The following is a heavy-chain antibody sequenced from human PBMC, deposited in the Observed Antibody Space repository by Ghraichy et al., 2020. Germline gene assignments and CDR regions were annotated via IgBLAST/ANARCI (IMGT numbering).Heavy chain of an antibody. D-gene: IGHD2-15*01. J-gene: IGHJ1*01. CDR3: AKTRMVVVAATVDFQH. Sequence: LSLTCAASGFTFSSYAMSWVRQAPGKGLEWVSAISGSGGSPYYADSVKGRFTISRDNSKNTLYLQMNSLRAEDTAVYYCAKTRMVVVAATVDFQHWGQGTLVTVSS. CDR1: GFTFSSYA. V-gene: IGHV3-23*01. CDR2: ISGSGGSP.